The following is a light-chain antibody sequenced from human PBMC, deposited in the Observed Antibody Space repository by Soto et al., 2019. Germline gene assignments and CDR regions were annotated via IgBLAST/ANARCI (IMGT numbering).Light chain of an antibody. CDR1: SSDVGGYNY. V-gene: IGLV2-14*01. Sequence: QSVLAQPASVSGSPGQSITISCTGTSSDVGGYNYVSWYQQHPGKAPKLMIYEVSNRPSGVSNRFSGSKSGNTASLTISGLQAEDEADYYCSSSTSSTTLDVFGTGIKVAXL. CDR2: EVS. J-gene: IGLJ1*01. CDR3: SSSTSSTTLDV.